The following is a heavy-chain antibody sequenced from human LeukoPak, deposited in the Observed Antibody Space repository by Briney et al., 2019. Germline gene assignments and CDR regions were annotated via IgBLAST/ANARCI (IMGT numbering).Heavy chain of an antibody. CDR1: GFTFSSYW. Sequence: WGALRLSCAAPGFTFSSYWMHWVRQAPGKGLVWVSRINSDGSSTSYADSVKGRFTISRDNAKNTLYLQMNSLRAEDTAVYYCARGSGIFFGWGQGTLVTVSS. V-gene: IGHV3-74*01. J-gene: IGHJ4*02. CDR3: ARGSGIFFG. D-gene: IGHD3-3*01. CDR2: INSDGSST.